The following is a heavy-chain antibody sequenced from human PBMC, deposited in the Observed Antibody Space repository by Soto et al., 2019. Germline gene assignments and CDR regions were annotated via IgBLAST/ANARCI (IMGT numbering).Heavy chain of an antibody. V-gene: IGHV3-7*01. J-gene: IGHJ4*02. CDR1: GFTFSSDW. CDR2: IKQDGSEK. CDR3: ARDKSGYDSADY. Sequence: EVQLVESGGGLVQPGGSLRLSCAASGFTFSSDWMSWVRQAPGKGLEWVANIKQDGSEKYYVDSVKGRFTISRDNAKNSLYLQRNSLRAEDTAVYYCARDKSGYDSADYWGQGTLVTVSS. D-gene: IGHD5-12*01.